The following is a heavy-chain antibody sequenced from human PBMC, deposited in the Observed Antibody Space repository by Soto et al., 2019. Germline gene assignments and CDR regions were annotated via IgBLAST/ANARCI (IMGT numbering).Heavy chain of an antibody. D-gene: IGHD6-19*01. Sequence: QVQLQESGPGLVKPSETLSLTCTVSGGSISSHYWNWIRQPPGKGLEWIGYIFYSGTTNYNPSLKSRVTISVDTSKNQFSLKLSSVTAADTAVYYCARDRGGWPFFDYWGQGALVTVSS. CDR2: IFYSGTT. V-gene: IGHV4-59*11. CDR3: ARDRGGWPFFDY. J-gene: IGHJ4*02. CDR1: GGSISSHY.